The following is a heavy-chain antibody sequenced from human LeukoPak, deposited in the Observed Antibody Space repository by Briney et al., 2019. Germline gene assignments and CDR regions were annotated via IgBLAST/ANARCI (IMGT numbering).Heavy chain of an antibody. CDR3: ARHTQPGITAAASFDY. CDR1: GGSISSYY. CDR2: IYYSGNT. Sequence: PSETLSLTCTVSGGSISSYYWSWIRQSPGKGLEWIGYIYYSGNTNYNPSLKSRVTISVDASKNQFSLKLRSVTAADTAVYYCARHTQPGITAAASFDYWGQGTLVTVSS. V-gene: IGHV4-59*08. D-gene: IGHD6-13*01. J-gene: IGHJ4*02.